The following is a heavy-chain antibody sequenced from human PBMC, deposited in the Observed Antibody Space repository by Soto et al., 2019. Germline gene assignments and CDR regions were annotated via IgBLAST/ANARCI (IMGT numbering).Heavy chain of an antibody. Sequence: QVQLVESGGGVVQPGGSLRLSCATSGFTFSTHGMHWVRQAPGKGLEWVAIISYDAKNDYYVDSVKGRFTISRDNSKNSLYLQMNSLRAEDTAIYYCARSLVAAVGRVGFDTWGQGTLVTVSS. CDR3: ARSLVAAVGRVGFDT. J-gene: IGHJ5*02. CDR2: ISYDAKND. D-gene: IGHD2-2*01. V-gene: IGHV3-30*03. CDR1: GFTFSTHG.